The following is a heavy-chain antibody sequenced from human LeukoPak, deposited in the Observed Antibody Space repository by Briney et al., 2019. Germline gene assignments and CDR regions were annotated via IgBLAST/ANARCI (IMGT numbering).Heavy chain of an antibody. CDR2: ISRNGSTK. CDR1: GFTFSDYN. CDR3: TRDPRHLDY. Sequence: GGSLRLSCAASGFTFSDYNMRWIRQAPGKGLEWVSSISRNGSTKYYADSVKGRFTISRDNAKNSLYLQMNNLRADDTAVYYCTRDPRHLDYWGQGTLVTVSS. V-gene: IGHV3-11*01. J-gene: IGHJ4*02.